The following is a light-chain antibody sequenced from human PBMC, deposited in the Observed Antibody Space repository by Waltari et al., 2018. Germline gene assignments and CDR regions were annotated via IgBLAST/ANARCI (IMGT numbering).Light chain of an antibody. CDR2: YEE. V-gene: IGLV1-36*01. CDR3: AAWDDSLNGWV. Sequence: QSVLTQPPSVSEAPRQMVTISCSGSSSNIGNNAVNWYQHLPGKAPKLLIYYEELRPSGVSDRFSGSKSGTAASLAISGLHSEDEADYYCAAWDDSLNGWVFGGGTKLTVL. CDR1: SSNIGNNA. J-gene: IGLJ3*02.